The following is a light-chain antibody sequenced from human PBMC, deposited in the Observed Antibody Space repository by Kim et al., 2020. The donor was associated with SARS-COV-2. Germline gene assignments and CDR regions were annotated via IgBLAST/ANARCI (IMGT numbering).Light chain of an antibody. CDR1: QGIGSY. CDR3: QQANSYPFT. Sequence: IQLTQSPSSLYASVGDRVTITCRASQGIGSYLAWYQQRPGKAPNLLIYSASTLQSGVPSRFSGSGSGTDFTLTINSLQPEDFATYFCQQANSYPFTFGPGTKVDIK. V-gene: IGKV1-9*01. J-gene: IGKJ3*01. CDR2: SAS.